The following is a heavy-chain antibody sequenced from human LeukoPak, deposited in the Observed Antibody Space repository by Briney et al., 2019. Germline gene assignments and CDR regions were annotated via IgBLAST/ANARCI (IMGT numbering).Heavy chain of an antibody. CDR1: GGSISSGDYY. Sequence: SETLSLTCTVSGGSISSGDYYWSWIRQPPGKGLEWIGYIYYSGSTNYNPSLKSRVTISVDTSKNQFSLKLSSVTAADTAVYYCARDLWGYSSPEDAFDIWGQGTMVTVSS. CDR2: IYYSGST. CDR3: ARDLWGYSSPEDAFDI. D-gene: IGHD6-13*01. V-gene: IGHV4-61*08. J-gene: IGHJ3*02.